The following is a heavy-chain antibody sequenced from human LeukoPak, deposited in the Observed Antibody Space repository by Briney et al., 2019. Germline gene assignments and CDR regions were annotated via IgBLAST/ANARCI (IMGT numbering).Heavy chain of an antibody. CDR3: ARVAGTGIDY. CDR1: GGSISTYY. Sequence: SETLSLTCTVSGGSISTYYWSWIRQPPGKGLEWIGYIYYSGSTNYNPSLKSRVTISVDTSKNQFSLKLSSVTAADTAVYYCARVAGTGIDYWGQGTLVTVSS. V-gene: IGHV4-59*01. J-gene: IGHJ4*02. D-gene: IGHD6-13*01. CDR2: IYYSGST.